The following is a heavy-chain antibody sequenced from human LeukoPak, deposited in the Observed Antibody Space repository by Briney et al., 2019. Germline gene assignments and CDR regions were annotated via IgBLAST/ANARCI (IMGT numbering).Heavy chain of an antibody. V-gene: IGHV4-34*01. CDR1: GGSFSGYY. Sequence: PSETLSLTCAVYGGSFSGYYWSWIRQPPGKGLEWIGEINHSGSTNYNPSLKSRVTISVDTSKNQFSLKLSSVTAADTAVYYCARGRPTVTTMVYFDYWGQGTLVTVSP. J-gene: IGHJ4*02. CDR3: ARGRPTVTTMVYFDY. CDR2: INHSGST. D-gene: IGHD4-17*01.